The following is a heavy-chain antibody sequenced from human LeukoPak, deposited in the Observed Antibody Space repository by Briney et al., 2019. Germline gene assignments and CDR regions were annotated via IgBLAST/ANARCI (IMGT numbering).Heavy chain of an antibody. CDR3: AKGTGRYWTFFDY. V-gene: IGHV3-9*01. CDR1: GFTFDDYA. CDR2: ISWNSGGI. Sequence: PGRSLRLSCAASGFTFDDYAMHWVRQGPGKGLEWVSGISWNSGGIDYAESVKGRFTISRDNAKNSLYLQMNSLRPEDTAFYYCAKGTGRYWTFFDYWGRGTLVTVSS. D-gene: IGHD1-26*01. J-gene: IGHJ4*02.